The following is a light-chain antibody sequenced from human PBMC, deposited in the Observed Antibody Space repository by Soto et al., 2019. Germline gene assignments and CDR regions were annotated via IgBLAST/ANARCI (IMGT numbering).Light chain of an antibody. CDR1: SSDGGGYNY. Sequence: QSALTQPPSASGSPGQSVAISCTGTSSDGGGYNYVSWYQQHPGKAPKLMIYEVNKRPSGVPARFSGSKSGNTASLTVSGLQAEDEADYYCSSYAGSSNVFGTGTKLTVL. CDR3: SSYAGSSNV. V-gene: IGLV2-8*01. CDR2: EVN. J-gene: IGLJ1*01.